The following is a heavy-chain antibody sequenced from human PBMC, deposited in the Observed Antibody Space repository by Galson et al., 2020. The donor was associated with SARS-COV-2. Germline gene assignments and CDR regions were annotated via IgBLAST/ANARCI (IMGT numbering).Heavy chain of an antibody. Sequence: ASETLSLTCTVSGGSIRSNNYRWDWIRQPPGKGLEWIGSILDSGGTFYSPSLKRRVTMSVDTPKNQFSPRLSSLTAADTAMYFCARRRQHGDDFDPWGQGPLVTVSS. CDR3: ARRRQHGDDFDP. V-gene: IGHV4-39*01. CDR2: ILDSGGT. D-gene: IGHD2-21*02. J-gene: IGHJ5*02. CDR1: GGSIRSNNYR.